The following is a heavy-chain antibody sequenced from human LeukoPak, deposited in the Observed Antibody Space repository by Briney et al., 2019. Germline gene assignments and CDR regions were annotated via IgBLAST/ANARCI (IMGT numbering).Heavy chain of an antibody. CDR1: GGSISSYY. CDR3: ARGSPDYYYYGMDV. Sequence: PSETPSLTCTVSGGSISSYYWSWIRQPPGKGLEWIGYIYYSGSTNYNPSLKSRVTISVDTSKNQFSLKLSSVTAADTAVYYCARGSPDYYYYGMDVWGQGTTVTVSS. J-gene: IGHJ6*02. V-gene: IGHV4-59*12. CDR2: IYYSGST.